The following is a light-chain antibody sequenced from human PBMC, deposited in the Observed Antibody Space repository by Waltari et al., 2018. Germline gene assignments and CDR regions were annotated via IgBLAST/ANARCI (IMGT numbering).Light chain of an antibody. CDR2: DVS. V-gene: IGLV2-14*03. CDR1: SRDVGGYEF. CDR3: SSSTSTDFYV. Sequence: QSALTQPASVSGSPGQSITISCTGTSRDVGGYEFVSWYQQHPGTAPKLMIYDVSNRPSGVSSRFSGSKSGNTASLTISGLQAEDEADYYCSSSTSTDFYVFGSGTKVTVL. J-gene: IGLJ1*01.